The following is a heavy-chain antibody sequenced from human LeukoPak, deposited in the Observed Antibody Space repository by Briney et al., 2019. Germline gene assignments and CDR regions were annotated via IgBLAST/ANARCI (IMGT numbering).Heavy chain of an antibody. CDR2: IREDGSEI. V-gene: IGHV3-7*01. CDR1: AFTFSNYW. D-gene: IGHD4-23*01. CDR3: ARDRGYSTFDY. J-gene: IGHJ4*02. Sequence: GGSLRLSCAASAFTFSNYWMSWVRQAPGKGLEWVANIREDGSEINYVDSVKGRFTISRDNAKNSLYLQMNSLRVDDTAVYYCARDRGYSTFDYWGQGTLVTVSS.